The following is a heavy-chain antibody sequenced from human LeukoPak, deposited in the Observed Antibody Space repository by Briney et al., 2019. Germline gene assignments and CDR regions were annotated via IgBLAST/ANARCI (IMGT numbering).Heavy chain of an antibody. CDR2: IIPIFGTA. CDR3: ARTVWGQSDY. V-gene: IGHV1-69*13. D-gene: IGHD3-16*01. CDR1: GGTFSSYA. J-gene: IGHJ4*02. Sequence: ASVKVSCKASGGTFSSYAISWVRQAPGQGLEWMGGIIPIFGTANYAQKFQGRVTITADESTSTAYMELRSLRSDDTAVYYCARTVWGQSDYWGQGTLVTVSS.